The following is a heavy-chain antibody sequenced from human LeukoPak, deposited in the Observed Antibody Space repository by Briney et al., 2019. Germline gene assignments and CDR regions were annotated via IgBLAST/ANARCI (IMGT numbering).Heavy chain of an antibody. CDR2: INPKSGGT. D-gene: IGHD2-15*01. CDR3: ARRGGIFPLYYYYCMDV. V-gene: IGHV1-2*02. Sequence: ASVKVSCKASGYTFTDYYIHWVRQAPGQGLEWMGWINPKSGGTNYAQNFQGRVTMTRDTSITTAYMELSGLRSDDTAVYYCARRGGIFPLYYYYCMDVWGKGTTVTVS. J-gene: IGHJ6*03. CDR1: GYTFTDYY.